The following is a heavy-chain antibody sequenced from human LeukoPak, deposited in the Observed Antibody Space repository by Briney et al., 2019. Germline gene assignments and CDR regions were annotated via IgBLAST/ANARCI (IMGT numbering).Heavy chain of an antibody. CDR3: ARVDTPMAKDAFHM. CDR2: IKRDGSEK. D-gene: IGHD5-18*01. V-gene: IGHV3-7*03. CDR1: GFTFSTYW. J-gene: IGHJ3*02. Sequence: GGSLRLSCAASGFTFSTYWMTWVRQATGKGLEWVASIKRDGSEKQYVDSVKGRFTISRDNAKNSLYLQMNSLRADDTAMYYCARVDTPMAKDAFHMWGQGTMVTVSS.